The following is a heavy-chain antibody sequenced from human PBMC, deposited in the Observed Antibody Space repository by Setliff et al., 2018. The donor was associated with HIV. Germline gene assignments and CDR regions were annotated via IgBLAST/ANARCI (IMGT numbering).Heavy chain of an antibody. Sequence: ETLSLTCTVSGDSIRDYYWSWIRQPPGKKLEYIGYIHYSGNSNYKPPLKSRVTMSVDTSKNQFSLRLSSVTAADTAVYYCARFGQYSGSWHLDYWGLGTLVTVSS. CDR1: GDSIRDYY. CDR2: IHYSGNS. J-gene: IGHJ4*02. D-gene: IGHD6-13*01. V-gene: IGHV4-59*01. CDR3: ARFGQYSGSWHLDY.